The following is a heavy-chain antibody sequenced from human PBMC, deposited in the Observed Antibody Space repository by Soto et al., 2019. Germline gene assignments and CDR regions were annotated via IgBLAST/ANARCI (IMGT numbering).Heavy chain of an antibody. CDR1: GFTFSHYA. V-gene: IGHV3-23*01. CDR3: AKMTSGSYGRNYGMDV. J-gene: IGHJ6*02. Sequence: GGSLRLSCAASGFTFSHYAMSWVRQAPGKGLEWVSALHERGSSPYYADSVKGRLTISRDNSKNSLYLQMNSLRAEDTAVYYCAKMTSGSYGRNYGMDVWGQGTTVTVSS. CDR2: LHERGSSP. D-gene: IGHD5-18*01.